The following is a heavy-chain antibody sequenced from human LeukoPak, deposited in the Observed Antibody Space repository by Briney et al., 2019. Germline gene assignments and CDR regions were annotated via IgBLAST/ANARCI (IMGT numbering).Heavy chain of an antibody. CDR3: AKGSSVAVTTQNRRGYYFDY. D-gene: IGHD4-17*01. Sequence: PGGSLRLSCAASGFTFSSYAMSWVRQAPGKGLEWVSAISGSGGSTYYADSVKGRFTISRDNSKNTLYLQMNSLRVEDTAVYYCAKGSSVAVTTQNRRGYYFDYWGQGTLVTVSS. J-gene: IGHJ4*02. V-gene: IGHV3-23*01. CDR1: GFTFSSYA. CDR2: ISGSGGST.